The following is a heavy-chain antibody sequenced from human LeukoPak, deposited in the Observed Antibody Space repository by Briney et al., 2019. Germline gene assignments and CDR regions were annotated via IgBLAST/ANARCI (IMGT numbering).Heavy chain of an antibody. CDR3: ARARFSSRNRGGYFDS. CDR1: GYTFSNYG. CDR2: ISGINTNT. Sequence: GASVKVSCKASGYTFSNYGIHWVRQAPGHGLEWMGWISGINTNTNYAQKVQGRVTMTADTSTATAYMELRSLRSDDTAVYYCARARFSSRNRGGYFDSWGEGTLVTVSS. J-gene: IGHJ4*02. V-gene: IGHV1-18*01. D-gene: IGHD6-13*01.